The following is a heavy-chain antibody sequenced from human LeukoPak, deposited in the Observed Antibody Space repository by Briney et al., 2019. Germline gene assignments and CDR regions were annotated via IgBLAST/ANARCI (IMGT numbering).Heavy chain of an antibody. CDR2: INPNSDGT. CDR1: GYTFTGYF. J-gene: IGHJ4*02. D-gene: IGHD4-23*01. CDR3: AISDYGGKSPPLDY. V-gene: IGHV1-2*02. Sequence: ASVKVSCKASGYTFTGYFIHWVRQAPGQGLEWMGWINPNSDGTNYAQKFQGRVTMTRDTSISTAYMELSRLRSDDTAVYYCAISDYGGKSPPLDYWGQGTLVTVSS.